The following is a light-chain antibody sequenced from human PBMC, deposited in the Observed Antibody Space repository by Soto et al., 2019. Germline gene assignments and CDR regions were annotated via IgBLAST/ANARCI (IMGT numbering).Light chain of an antibody. J-gene: IGKJ4*01. V-gene: IGKV3-20*01. CDR3: QHYRTS. CDR1: QSVSSSY. CDR2: GAS. Sequence: EIVLTQSPGTLSLSPGERATLSCRASQSVSSSYLAWYQQKPGQAPRQLIYGASSRATGIPDRFSGSGSGTYFTLTITRLELEDFAVYYCQHYRTSFGGVTRVEIK.